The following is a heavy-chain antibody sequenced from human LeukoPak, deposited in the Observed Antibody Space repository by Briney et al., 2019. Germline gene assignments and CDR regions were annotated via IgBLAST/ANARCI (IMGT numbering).Heavy chain of an antibody. D-gene: IGHD1-26*01. Sequence: GGSLRLSCAASGFTFSNYWISWVRQAPGKGLEWVASIKQDGSEKRYVDSVKGRITISRDNAKSSLYLQMNSPRAEDTAVYYCARTDGGATPGILDYWGQGTLVTVSS. CDR1: GFTFSNYW. CDR2: IKQDGSEK. J-gene: IGHJ4*02. CDR3: ARTDGGATPGILDY. V-gene: IGHV3-7*01.